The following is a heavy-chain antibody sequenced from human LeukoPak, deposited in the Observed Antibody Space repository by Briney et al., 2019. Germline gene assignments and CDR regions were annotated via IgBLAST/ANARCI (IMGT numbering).Heavy chain of an antibody. V-gene: IGHV3-7*01. CDR1: GFTSSSYW. D-gene: IGHD3-3*01. CDR3: ARENDFWSGYSPFDY. Sequence: GGSLRLSCVASGFTSSSYWMSWVRQAPGKGLEWVANIKQDGSEKYYVDSVKGRFTISRDNAKNSLYLQMNSLRAEDTAVYYCARENDFWSGYSPFDYWGQGTLVTVSS. CDR2: IKQDGSEK. J-gene: IGHJ4*02.